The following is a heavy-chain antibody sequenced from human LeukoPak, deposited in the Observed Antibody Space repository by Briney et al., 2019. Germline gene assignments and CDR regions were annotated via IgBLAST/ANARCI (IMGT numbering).Heavy chain of an antibody. V-gene: IGHV1-69*05. D-gene: IGHD5-18*01. CDR2: IIPIFGTA. Sequence: SVKVSCKASGGTFSSYAISWVRQAPGQGLEWMGRIIPIFGTANYAQKFQGRVTITTDESTSTAYMELSNLRSDDTAVYYCARVVYSYGDWFDPWGQGTLVTVSS. J-gene: IGHJ5*02. CDR1: GGTFSSYA. CDR3: ARVVYSYGDWFDP.